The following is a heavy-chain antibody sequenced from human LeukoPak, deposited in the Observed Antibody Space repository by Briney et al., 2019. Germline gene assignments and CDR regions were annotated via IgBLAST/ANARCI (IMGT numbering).Heavy chain of an antibody. CDR1: GFTFSSCA. Sequence: RGSLRLSCAASGFTFSSCAMSWVRQAPGKGLEWVSAISGSGGRPYYADSVKGRFTISRDNSKNTLYLQMNSLRAEDTAVYYCARHPEPGYCSSTSCHESYFDYWAREPWSPSPQ. J-gene: IGHJ4*02. CDR2: ISGSGGRP. D-gene: IGHD2-2*01. V-gene: IGHV3-23*01. CDR3: ARHPEPGYCSSTSCHESYFDY.